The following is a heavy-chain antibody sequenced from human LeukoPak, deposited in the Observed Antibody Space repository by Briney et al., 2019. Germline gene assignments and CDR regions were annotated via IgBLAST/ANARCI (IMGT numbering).Heavy chain of an antibody. CDR2: IYYSGST. CDR1: GGSISSYY. CDR3: ARVRDYYDSSGLNAFDI. D-gene: IGHD3-22*01. V-gene: IGHV4-59*08. Sequence: SETLSLTCTVSGGSISSYYWSWIRQPPGKGLEWIGYIYYSGSTNYNPSLKSRVTISVDTSKNQFSLKLSSVTAADTAVYYCARVRDYYDSSGLNAFDIWGQGTMVTVSS. J-gene: IGHJ3*02.